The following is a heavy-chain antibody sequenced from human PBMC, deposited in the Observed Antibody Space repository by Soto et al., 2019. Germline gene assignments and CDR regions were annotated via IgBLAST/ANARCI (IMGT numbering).Heavy chain of an antibody. V-gene: IGHV4-34*01. CDR1: GGSFSGYY. D-gene: IGHD1-26*01. CDR3: ARRSYHYYYYYGMDV. CDR2: INHSGST. J-gene: IGHJ6*02. Sequence: SETLSLTCAVYGGSFSGYYWSWIRQPPGKGLEWIGEINHSGSTNYNPSLKSRVTISVDTSKNQFSLKLSSVTAADTAVYYCARRSYHYYYYYGMDVWGQGTTVTVSS.